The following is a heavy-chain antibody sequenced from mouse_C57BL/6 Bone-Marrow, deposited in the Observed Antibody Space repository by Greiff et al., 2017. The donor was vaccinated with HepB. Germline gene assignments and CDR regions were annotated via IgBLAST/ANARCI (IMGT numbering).Heavy chain of an antibody. J-gene: IGHJ1*03. CDR2: IYPRSGNT. D-gene: IGHD1-1*01. Sequence: VKLQESGAELARPGASVKLSCKASGYTFTSYGISWVKQRTGQGLEWIGEIYPRSGNTYYNEKFKGKATLTADKSSSTAYMELRSLTSEDSAVYFCARSIYYYGSSWYFDVWGTGTTVTVSS. CDR1: GYTFTSYG. V-gene: IGHV1-81*01. CDR3: ARSIYYYGSSWYFDV.